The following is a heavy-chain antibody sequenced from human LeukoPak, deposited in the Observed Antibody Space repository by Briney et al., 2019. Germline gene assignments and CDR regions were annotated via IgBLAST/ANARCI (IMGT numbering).Heavy chain of an antibody. CDR3: TTLYGSGNYY. CDR1: GFTFSNAW. D-gene: IGHD3-10*01. V-gene: IGHV3-15*01. CDR2: IKTKTDGGTT. J-gene: IGHJ4*02. Sequence: PGGSLRLSCVGSGFTFSNAWMSWVRQPPGEGLEWVGQIKTKTDGGTTDSAATVKGRFTISRDDSKNTLYLQMNSLKTEDTAMYYCTTLYGSGNYYWGQGTLVTVSS.